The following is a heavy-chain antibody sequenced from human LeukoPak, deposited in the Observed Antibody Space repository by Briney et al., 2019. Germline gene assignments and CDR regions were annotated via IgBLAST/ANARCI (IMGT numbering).Heavy chain of an antibody. CDR1: GGTFSSYA. V-gene: IGHV1-69*04. D-gene: IGHD2-21*02. Sequence: SVKVACKASGGTFSSYAISWVRQAPGQGLEWMGRIIPIFGIANYAQKFQGRVTITADKSTSTAYMELSSLRSEDTAVYYCAGGMVVTATPFDYWGQGTLVTVSS. CDR2: IIPIFGIA. CDR3: AGGMVVTATPFDY. J-gene: IGHJ4*02.